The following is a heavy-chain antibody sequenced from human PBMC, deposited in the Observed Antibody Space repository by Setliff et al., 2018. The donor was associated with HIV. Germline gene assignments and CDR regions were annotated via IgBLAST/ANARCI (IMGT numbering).Heavy chain of an antibody. V-gene: IGHV4-38-2*01. J-gene: IGHJ4*02. CDR1: GYSISSGYY. CDR3: ARGGFVVVVAATGKHDY. Sequence: SETLFLTCAVSGYSISSGYYWGWIRQPPGKGLEWIGSIYHSGSTYYNPSLKSRVTISVDTSKNQFSLKLSSVTAADTAVYYCARGGFVVVVAATGKHDYWGQGTLVTVSS. CDR2: IYHSGST. D-gene: IGHD2-15*01.